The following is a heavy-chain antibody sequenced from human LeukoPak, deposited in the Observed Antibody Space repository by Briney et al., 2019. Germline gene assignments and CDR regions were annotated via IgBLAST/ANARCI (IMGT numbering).Heavy chain of an antibody. D-gene: IGHD2-21*01. V-gene: IGHV4-59*01. Sequence: SETLSLTCTVSGGSMSSYRWSWIRQPPGKGLEWIGYIYNSGSTNYNPSLKSRVIISVDTSKNQFSLKLSSVTAADTAVYYCARGYGGDSGHFDYWGQGTRVTVSS. CDR3: ARGYGGDSGHFDY. CDR1: GGSMSSYR. CDR2: IYNSGST. J-gene: IGHJ4*02.